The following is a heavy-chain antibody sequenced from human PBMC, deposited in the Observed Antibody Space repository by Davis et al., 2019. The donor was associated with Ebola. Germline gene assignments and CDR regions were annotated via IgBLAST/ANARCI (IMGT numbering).Heavy chain of an antibody. CDR2: IYYSGTT. CDR1: GGSMSSYY. CDR3: ARQSVVQLWLWD. V-gene: IGHV4-59*08. D-gene: IGHD1-1*01. Sequence: SETLSLTCTVSGGSMSSYYWNWIRQPPGKGLEWIGYIYYSGTTNYNPSLKSRVTMSVDKSKNQFSLRLKSVTAADTAVYYCARQSVVQLWLWDWGQGTLVTVSS. J-gene: IGHJ4*02.